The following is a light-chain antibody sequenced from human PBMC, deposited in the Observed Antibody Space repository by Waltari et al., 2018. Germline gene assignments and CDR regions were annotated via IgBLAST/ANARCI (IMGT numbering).Light chain of an antibody. CDR1: QSVSRA. V-gene: IGKV3-20*01. CDR2: GAS. Sequence: EIVLTQSPGTLSLSPGERVTLSCRASQSVSRALAWYQQKPGQAPRLLMYGASSRATGIPDRFSGSWSGTDFSLTISRLEPEDFAVYYCQHYVRLPVTFGQGTKVEIK. CDR3: QHYVRLPVT. J-gene: IGKJ1*01.